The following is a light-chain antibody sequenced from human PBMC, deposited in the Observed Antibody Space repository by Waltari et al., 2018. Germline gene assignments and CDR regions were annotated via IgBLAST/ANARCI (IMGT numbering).Light chain of an antibody. Sequence: SFELTQSLSVSVAPGQTDRITCEATYIGRPNVHWYHQKPGQAPIVVIYNDSIRPSGIPERFSGSNSGNTATLTITRAQVGDDGYFYCQVWSSSTVIFGGGTKLTVL. CDR3: QVWSSSTVI. V-gene: IGLV3-9*01. J-gene: IGLJ2*01. CDR2: NDS. CDR1: YIGRPN.